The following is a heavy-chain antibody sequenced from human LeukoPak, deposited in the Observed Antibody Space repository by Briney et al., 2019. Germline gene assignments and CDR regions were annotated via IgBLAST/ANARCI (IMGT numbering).Heavy chain of an antibody. J-gene: IGHJ4*02. CDR3: ARDPRASSIAARTFDY. Sequence: GGSLRLSCAASGFTFSSYAMSWVRQAPGKGLEWVSAISGSGGSTYYADSVKGRFTISRDNSKNTLYLQMNSLRAEDTAVYYCARDPRASSIAARTFDYWGQGTLVTVSS. D-gene: IGHD6-6*01. CDR1: GFTFSSYA. CDR2: ISGSGGST. V-gene: IGHV3-23*01.